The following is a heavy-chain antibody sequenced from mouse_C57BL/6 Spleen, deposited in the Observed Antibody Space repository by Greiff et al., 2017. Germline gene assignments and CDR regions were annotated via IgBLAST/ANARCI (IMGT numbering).Heavy chain of an antibody. CDR2: IHPNSGST. J-gene: IGHJ1*03. Sequence: QVQLQQPGAELVKPGASVKLSCKASGYTFTSYWMHWVKQRPGQGLEWIGMIHPNSGSTNYNEKFKSKATLTVDKSSSTAYMQLSSLTSEDSAVYFCARSNFGGWYFDVWGTGTTVTVPS. CDR3: ARSNFGGWYFDV. CDR1: GYTFTSYW. D-gene: IGHD2-5*01. V-gene: IGHV1-64*01.